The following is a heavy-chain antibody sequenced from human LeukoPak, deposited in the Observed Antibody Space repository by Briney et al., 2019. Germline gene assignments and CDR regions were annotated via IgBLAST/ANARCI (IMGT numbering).Heavy chain of an antibody. J-gene: IGHJ4*02. CDR2: ITDSGGDT. Sequence: GGSLRLSCTASGFTFSNYAMSWVRQAPGTGLEWFSAITDSGGDTYYSDSVKGRFIISRDDSKNSLYLHMSSLRAEDTAVYHCAKGSSASRPYYFDYWGQGTLVTVSS. V-gene: IGHV3-23*01. CDR3: AKGSSASRPYYFDY. CDR1: GFTFSNYA. D-gene: IGHD2-2*01.